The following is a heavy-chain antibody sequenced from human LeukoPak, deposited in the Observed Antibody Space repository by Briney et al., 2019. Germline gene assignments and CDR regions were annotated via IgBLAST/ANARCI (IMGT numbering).Heavy chain of an antibody. D-gene: IGHD1-26*01. V-gene: IGHV3-30*18. CDR2: ISYHGSAK. Sequence: PGTSLRLSCVVSGFTISSHGMHWVRQAPGKGLEWVAMISYHGSAKYYGDSVQGRFTISRDISKNTLYLQMDSLRPEDTAVYYCAKTGFGWELLRGSNYFDYWGQGTLVTVSS. CDR3: AKTGFGWELLRGSNYFDY. J-gene: IGHJ4*02. CDR1: GFTISSHG.